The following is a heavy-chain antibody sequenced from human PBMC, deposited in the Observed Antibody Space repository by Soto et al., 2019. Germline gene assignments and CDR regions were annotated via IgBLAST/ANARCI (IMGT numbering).Heavy chain of an antibody. J-gene: IGHJ4*02. D-gene: IGHD6-13*01. Sequence: PGGSLRLSCAASGFTFSSYSLNWVRQAPGKGLEWVSYITSSGTTVYYADSVRGRFTISRDNAKNSLYLQMNSLRDDDSAVYYCARGSINWAYYFDFWGQGTLVTVSS. V-gene: IGHV3-48*02. CDR2: ITSSGTTV. CDR1: GFTFSSYS. CDR3: ARGSINWAYYFDF.